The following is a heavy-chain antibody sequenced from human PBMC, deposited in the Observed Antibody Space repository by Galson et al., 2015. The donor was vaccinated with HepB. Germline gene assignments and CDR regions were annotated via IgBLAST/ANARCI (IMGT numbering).Heavy chain of an antibody. CDR1: GYTFTSYG. CDR2: ISAYNGNT. J-gene: IGHJ3*02. Sequence: SVKVSCKASGYTFTSYGISWVRQAPGQGLEWMGWISAYNGNTNYAQKLQGRVTMTTDTSTSTAYMELRSLRSDDTAVYYCASPKPTTVVNRDDAFDIWGQGTMVTVSS. D-gene: IGHD4-23*01. CDR3: ASPKPTTVVNRDDAFDI. V-gene: IGHV1-18*04.